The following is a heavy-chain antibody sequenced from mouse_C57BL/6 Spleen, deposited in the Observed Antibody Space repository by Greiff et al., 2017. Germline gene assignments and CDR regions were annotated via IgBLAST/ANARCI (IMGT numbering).Heavy chain of an antibody. CDR1: GYTFTDYY. D-gene: IGHD2-4*01. V-gene: IGHV1-19*01. J-gene: IGHJ2*01. CDR2: INPYNGGT. CDR3: ASGNDYDDFDY. Sequence: VQLQQSGPVLVKPGASVKMSCKASGYTFTDYYMNWVKQSHGKSLEWIGVINPYNGGTSYNQKFKGKATFTVDKSSSTAYMELNSLTSEDPAVYYCASGNDYDDFDYWGQGTTLTVSS.